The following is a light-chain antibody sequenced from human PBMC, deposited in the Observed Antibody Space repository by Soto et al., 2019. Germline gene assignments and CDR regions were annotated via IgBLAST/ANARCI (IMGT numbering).Light chain of an antibody. Sequence: DVQMTQSPSSVSASVGDRVTITCRASQGISTSLAWFQQKPGKAPKSLIYAASNLQSGVPSKFSGSGSGTDFTLTISSLQPEDFATYYCQQYKNYPWTFGQGTNVEIK. J-gene: IGKJ1*01. CDR2: AAS. V-gene: IGKV1-16*02. CDR3: QQYKNYPWT. CDR1: QGISTS.